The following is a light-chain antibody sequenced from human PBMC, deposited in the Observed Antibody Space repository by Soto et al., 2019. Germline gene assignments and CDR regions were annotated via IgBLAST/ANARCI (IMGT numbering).Light chain of an antibody. CDR3: QQYDAYPYT. V-gene: IGKV1-5*01. CDR2: DAS. CDR1: QSISTW. Sequence: DIQMTQAPSTLSASVGDTVTITCRASQSISTWLAWYQQKPGKAPKVLIYDASSLGSWVPSRFSGSGSGTEFTLNISSLQPDDFATYFCQQYDAYPYTFGQGTKLEI. J-gene: IGKJ2*01.